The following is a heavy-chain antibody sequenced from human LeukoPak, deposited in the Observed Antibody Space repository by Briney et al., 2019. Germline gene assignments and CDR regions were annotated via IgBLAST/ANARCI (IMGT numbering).Heavy chain of an antibody. V-gene: IGHV3-7*04. J-gene: IGHJ2*01. CDR1: GFTFGSYW. CDR2: IKQDGSEK. Sequence: PGGSLRLSCAASGFTFGSYWMSWVRQAPGKGLEWVANIKQDGSEKYYVDSVKGRFTISRDNAKNSLYLQMNSLRAEDTAVYYCARDRNYYGSGNLDLWGRGTLVTVSS. D-gene: IGHD3-10*01. CDR3: ARDRNYYGSGNLDL.